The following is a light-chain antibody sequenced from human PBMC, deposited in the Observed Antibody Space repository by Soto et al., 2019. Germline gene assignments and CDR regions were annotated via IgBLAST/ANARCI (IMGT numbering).Light chain of an antibody. Sequence: IVLTQSPGTLSLSPGERATLSCMASQSVSSSYLAWYQQKPGQAPRLLIYGVSSRATGIPDRFSGSGSGTDFTLTISRLEPEDFAVYYCQQYGSSPRTFGQGTKVDTK. CDR1: QSVSSSY. V-gene: IGKV3-20*01. CDR2: GVS. J-gene: IGKJ1*01. CDR3: QQYGSSPRT.